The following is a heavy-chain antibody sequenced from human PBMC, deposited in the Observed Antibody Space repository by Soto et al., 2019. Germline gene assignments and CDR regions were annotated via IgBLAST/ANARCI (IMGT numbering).Heavy chain of an antibody. CDR3: ARGRGLYNSGRSQLDS. D-gene: IGHD1-1*01. V-gene: IGHV1-69*13. CDR2: IIPRFGTT. Sequence: SVKVSCKASGDSFSKYTVNWVRQAPRQGLEWMGGIIPRFGTTNYAPTLQDRVTITAGESMNTVYMELSSLRSEDTALYYCARGRGLYNSGRSQLDSWGQGTLVTV. J-gene: IGHJ4*02. CDR1: GDSFSKYT.